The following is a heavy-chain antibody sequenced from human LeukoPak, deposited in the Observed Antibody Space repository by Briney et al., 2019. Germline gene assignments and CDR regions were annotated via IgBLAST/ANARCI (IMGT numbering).Heavy chain of an antibody. CDR2: IYYSGST. CDR3: ARVNRISSSWYFDY. CDR1: GGSISSGGYY. Sequence: PSETLSLTCTVSGGSISSGGYYWSWIRQHPGKGLEWIGYIYYSGSTYYNPSLKSRVTISVDTSKNRFSLKLSSVTAADTAVYYCARVNRISSSWYFDYWGQGTLVTVSS. D-gene: IGHD6-13*01. J-gene: IGHJ4*02. V-gene: IGHV4-31*03.